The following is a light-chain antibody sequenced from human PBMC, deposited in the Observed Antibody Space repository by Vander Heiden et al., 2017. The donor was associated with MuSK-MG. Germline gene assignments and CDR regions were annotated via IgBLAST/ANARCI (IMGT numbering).Light chain of an antibody. J-gene: IGLJ3*02. CDR1: SGINVGTYR. V-gene: IGLV5-45*03. Sequence: QAVLTQPSSLSASPGASASLTCTLRSGINVGTYRIYWYQQKPGSPPQYLLRYKSDSDKQQGSGVPSRFSGSKDPSANAGILLISGLQSEDEADYYCVIWHSSAWVFGGGTKLTVL. CDR3: VIWHSSAWV. CDR2: YKSDSDK.